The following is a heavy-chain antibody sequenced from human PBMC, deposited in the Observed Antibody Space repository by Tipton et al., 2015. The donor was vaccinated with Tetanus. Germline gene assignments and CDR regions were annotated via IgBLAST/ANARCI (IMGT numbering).Heavy chain of an antibody. CDR1: GHNSRTYW. D-gene: IGHD3-10*01. J-gene: IGHJ5*02. V-gene: IGHV5-51*01. CDR3: ARLPKHYSASGST. CDR2: IYSGDSDA. Sequence: QLVQSGAEVRKPGESLKIPCKVSGHNSRTYWINWVRQMPGKGLEWMGIIYSGDSDATYSASFQGQVTISVDKSITTAYLQWSSLKESDSGIYFCARLPKHYSASGSTWGQGTLVTVSS.